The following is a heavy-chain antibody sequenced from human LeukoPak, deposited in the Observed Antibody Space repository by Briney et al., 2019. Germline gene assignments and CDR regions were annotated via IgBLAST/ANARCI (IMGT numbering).Heavy chain of an antibody. CDR3: VTETWND. CDR1: GFSFTAKY. CDR2: FYRDGGT. J-gene: IGHJ1*01. Sequence: GGSLRLSCAASGFSFTAKYMTWVRQAPGKGLEWVSVFYRDGGTLYSDSVKGRFTISRDNSKNTVYFQMNSLRPEDTAIYYCVTETWNDWGQGTLVTVSS. D-gene: IGHD1-1*01. V-gene: IGHV3-53*01.